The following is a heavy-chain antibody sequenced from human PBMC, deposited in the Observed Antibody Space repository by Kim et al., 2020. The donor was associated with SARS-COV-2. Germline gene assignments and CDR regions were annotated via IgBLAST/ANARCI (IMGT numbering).Heavy chain of an antibody. CDR1: GGSISSYY. J-gene: IGHJ3*02. CDR3: AAPTRGRLDAFDI. Sequence: SETLSLTCTVSGGSISSYYWSWIRQPPGKGLEWIGYIYYSGSTNYNPSLKSRVTISVDTSKNQFSLKLSSVTAADTAVYYCAAPTRGRLDAFDIWGQGTMVTVSS. D-gene: IGHD2-15*01. V-gene: IGHV4-59*13. CDR2: IYYSGST.